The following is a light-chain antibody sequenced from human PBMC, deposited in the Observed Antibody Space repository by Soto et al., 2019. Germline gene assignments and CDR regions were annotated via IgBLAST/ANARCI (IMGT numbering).Light chain of an antibody. J-gene: IGKJ4*01. V-gene: IGKV3-15*01. CDR2: GAF. Sequence: EIVMTQSPATLSVSPGETATLSCRASQSVTYNLAWYQQKPGQGPRLLIYGAFTRATGILARFSGSGSGTEFTLTISSLQSEDFAVYYCQQYKNWPPLTFGGGTKGEIK. CDR3: QQYKNWPPLT. CDR1: QSVTYN.